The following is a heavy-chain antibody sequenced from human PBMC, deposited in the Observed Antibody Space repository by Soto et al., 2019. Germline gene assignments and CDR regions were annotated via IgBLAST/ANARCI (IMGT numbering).Heavy chain of an antibody. CDR3: AKGSPSH. CDR1: GFTFSSYW. J-gene: IGHJ4*02. CDR2: ISVGGGST. Sequence: PGGSLRLSCAASGFTFSSYWMHWVRQAPGKGLVWVSGISVGGGSTYYADYVKGRFTISRDNSKNTLYLQMNSLRVEDTAVYYCAKGSPSHWGQGTLVTVSS. V-gene: IGHV3-23*01. D-gene: IGHD6-6*01.